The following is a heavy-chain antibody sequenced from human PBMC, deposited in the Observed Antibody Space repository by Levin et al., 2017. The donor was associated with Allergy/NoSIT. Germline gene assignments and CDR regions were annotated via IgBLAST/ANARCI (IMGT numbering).Heavy chain of an antibody. CDR2: IIPILGIA. Sequence: KISCKASGGTFSSYTISWVRQAPGQGLEWMGRIIPILGIANYAQKFQGRVTITADKSTSTAYMELSSLRSEDTAVYYCAMDSSGWSTADSGYAFDIWGQGTMVTVSS. D-gene: IGHD6-19*01. CDR3: AMDSSGWSTADSGYAFDI. CDR1: GGTFSSYT. V-gene: IGHV1-69*02. J-gene: IGHJ3*02.